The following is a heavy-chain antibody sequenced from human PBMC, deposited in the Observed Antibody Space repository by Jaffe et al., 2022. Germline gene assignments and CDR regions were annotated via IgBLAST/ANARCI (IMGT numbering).Heavy chain of an antibody. Sequence: EVQLVESGGGLFQPGGSLRLSCAASGFTFSSYYMHWVRQVPGKGLVWVANINRDGTTAIYADSVKGRFTVSRDNAKNTLYLQVNSLRVEDTAVYYCTRTFRGNYHFDYWGQGTLVTVSS. CDR3: TRTFRGNYHFDY. V-gene: IGHV3-74*01. CDR1: GFTFSSYY. CDR2: INRDGTTA. J-gene: IGHJ4*02. D-gene: IGHD1-26*01.